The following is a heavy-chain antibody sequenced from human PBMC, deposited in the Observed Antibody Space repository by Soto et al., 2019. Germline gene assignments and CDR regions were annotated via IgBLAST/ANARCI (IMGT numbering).Heavy chain of an antibody. V-gene: IGHV3-30*18. Sequence: QVQLVESGGGVVQPGRSLRLSCAASGFTFSSYGMHWVRQAPGKGLEWVAVISYDGSNKYYADSVKGRFTISRDNSKNTLYLQMNSLRAEDTAVYYCAKENYYDSSGSFDYWGQGTLVTLSS. CDR2: ISYDGSNK. CDR1: GFTFSSYG. J-gene: IGHJ4*02. CDR3: AKENYYDSSGSFDY. D-gene: IGHD3-22*01.